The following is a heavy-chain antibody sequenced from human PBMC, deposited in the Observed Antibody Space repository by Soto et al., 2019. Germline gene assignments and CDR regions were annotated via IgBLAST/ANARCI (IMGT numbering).Heavy chain of an antibody. V-gene: IGHV4-59*12. CDR1: GGSISSYY. D-gene: IGHD3-10*01. J-gene: IGHJ5*02. CDR3: ARRGISAFDP. Sequence: QVQLQESGPGLVKPSETLSLTCTVSGGSISSYYWSWIRQPPGKGLEWIGYIYYTGSTNYNPSLHTTFTISLDTSKNQFSLHPTSVTAADTAVYYCARRGISAFDPWGQATPFTVSS. CDR2: IYYTGST.